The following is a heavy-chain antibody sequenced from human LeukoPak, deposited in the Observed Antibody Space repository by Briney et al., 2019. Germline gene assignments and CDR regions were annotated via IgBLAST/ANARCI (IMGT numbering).Heavy chain of an antibody. D-gene: IGHD3-10*01. V-gene: IGHV4-31*03. CDR2: IYYSGST. CDR3: ARDLGFGELDY. CDR1: GGSFSSGGYY. J-gene: IGHJ4*02. Sequence: SETLSLTCTVSGGSFSSGGYYWSWVRQHPGRGVEWIGYIYYSGSTYYNPSLKSRVTISVDTSKNQFSLKLSSVTAADTAVYYCARDLGFGELDYWGQGTLVTVSS.